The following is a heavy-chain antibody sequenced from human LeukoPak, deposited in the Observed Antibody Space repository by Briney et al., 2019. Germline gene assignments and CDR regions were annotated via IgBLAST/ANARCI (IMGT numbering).Heavy chain of an antibody. J-gene: IGHJ4*02. V-gene: IGHV4-59*03. CDR2: IYNDGST. Sequence: PSETLSLTCAVYGGSFSGYYWSWIRQPPGKGLEWIGYIYNDGSTNYSPSLRSRVAISVDTTKNQVSLKLTSLTAADTAVYYCAGDRYSSIWSYYWGQGTLVTVSS. CDR3: AGDRYSSIWSYY. D-gene: IGHD6-13*01. CDR1: GGSFSGYY.